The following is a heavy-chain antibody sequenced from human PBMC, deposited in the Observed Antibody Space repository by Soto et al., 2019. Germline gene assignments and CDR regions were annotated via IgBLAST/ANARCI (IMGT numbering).Heavy chain of an antibody. CDR2: ISAYNGNT. Sequence: AASVKVSCKASGYTFTSYGISWVRQAPGQGLEWMGWISAYNGNTNYAQKLQGRVTMTTDTSTSTAYMELRSLRSDDTAVYYCARDAADYIWGSYRRQYYFDYWGQGTLVTVSS. CDR1: GYTFTSYG. CDR3: ARDAADYIWGSYRRQYYFDY. D-gene: IGHD3-16*02. V-gene: IGHV1-18*01. J-gene: IGHJ4*02.